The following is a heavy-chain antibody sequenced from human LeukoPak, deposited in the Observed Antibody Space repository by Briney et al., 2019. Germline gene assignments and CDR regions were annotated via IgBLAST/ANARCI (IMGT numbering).Heavy chain of an antibody. D-gene: IGHD2-2*01. CDR2: IYYSGST. V-gene: IGHV4-59*01. CDR3: ARDKYVPAATHYYYYYGMDV. Sequence: SETLSLTCTVSGGSISSYYWSWIRQPPGKGLEWIGYIYYSGSTNYNPSLKSRVTISVDTSKNQLSLKLSSVTAADTAVYYCARDKYVPAATHYYYYYGMDVWGQGTTVTVSS. CDR1: GGSISSYY. J-gene: IGHJ6*02.